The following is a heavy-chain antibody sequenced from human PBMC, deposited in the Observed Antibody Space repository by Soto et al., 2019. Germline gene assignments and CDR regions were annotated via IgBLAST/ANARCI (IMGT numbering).Heavy chain of an antibody. Sequence: EVQLVESGGGLVQPGGSLRLSCAASGFTFSSYWMSWVRQAPGKGLEWVANIKQDGSEKYYVDSVKGRFTISRDNAKNSLYLQMNSLRAEDTAVYYCARGRDSVYTLLDYYYYYYMDVWGKGTTVTVSS. V-gene: IGHV3-7*01. CDR3: ARGRDSVYTLLDYYYYYYMDV. J-gene: IGHJ6*03. CDR2: IKQDGSEK. CDR1: GFTFSSYW. D-gene: IGHD5-12*01.